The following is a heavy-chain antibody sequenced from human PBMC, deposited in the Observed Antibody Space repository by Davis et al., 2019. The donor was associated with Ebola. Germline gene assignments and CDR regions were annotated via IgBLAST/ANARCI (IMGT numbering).Heavy chain of an antibody. V-gene: IGHV1-2*04. CDR1: GFTFTGYY. J-gene: IGHJ4*02. CDR2: INPNSGGT. D-gene: IGHD6-6*01. CDR3: ARDSSSFLFDY. Sequence: AASVKVSCKASGFTFTGYYMHWVRQAPGQGLEWMGWINPNSGGTNYAQKFQGWVTMTRDTSISTAYMELSRLRSDDTAVYYCARDSSSFLFDYWGQGTLVTVSS.